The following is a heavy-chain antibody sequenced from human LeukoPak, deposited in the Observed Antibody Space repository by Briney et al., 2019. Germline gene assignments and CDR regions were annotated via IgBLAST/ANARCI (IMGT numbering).Heavy chain of an antibody. V-gene: IGHV4-59*01. CDR2: IYYSGST. Sequence: SETLSLTGTISAGSPRSYCWSWIPQPPGQGLEWIGYIYYSGSTNYNPSLKSRVTISIDTSKNQFPLKLSSVTAADTAMYYCARHYGAGFFYRGQGTLVTVSS. CDR3: ARHYGAGFFY. CDR1: AGSPRSYC. J-gene: IGHJ4*02. D-gene: IGHD3-10*01.